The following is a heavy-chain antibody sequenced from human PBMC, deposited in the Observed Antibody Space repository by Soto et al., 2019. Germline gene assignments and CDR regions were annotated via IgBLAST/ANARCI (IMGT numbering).Heavy chain of an antibody. CDR2: ISYSGDDT. V-gene: IGHV3-23*01. Sequence: GGSLRLSCAACGCSFPIYAISWVLQAPGKGLEWVSTISYSGDDTYYADSVKGRFTISRDNSKTTLYLQMNSLRANDTATSSRATFIAARPRDDYWGQGTLVTVSS. D-gene: IGHD6-25*01. J-gene: IGHJ4*02. CDR1: GCSFPIYA. CDR3: ATFIAARPRDDY.